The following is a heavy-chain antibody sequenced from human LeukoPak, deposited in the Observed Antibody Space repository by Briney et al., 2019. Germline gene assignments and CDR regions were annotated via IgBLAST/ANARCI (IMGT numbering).Heavy chain of an antibody. Sequence: ASVKVSCKASGGTFSSYAISWVRQAPGQGLEWMGGIIPIFGTANYAQKLQGRVTMTTDTSTSTAYMELRSLRSDDTAVYYCARDRANYYDSSGYRDYWGQGTLVTVSS. CDR2: IIPIFGTA. V-gene: IGHV1-69*05. CDR3: ARDRANYYDSSGYRDY. CDR1: GGTFSSYA. J-gene: IGHJ4*02. D-gene: IGHD3-22*01.